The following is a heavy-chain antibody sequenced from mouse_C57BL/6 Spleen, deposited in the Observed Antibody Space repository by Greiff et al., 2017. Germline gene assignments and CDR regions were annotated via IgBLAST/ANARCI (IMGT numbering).Heavy chain of an antibody. J-gene: IGHJ4*01. V-gene: IGHV1-80*01. CDR2: IYPGDGDT. D-gene: IGHD2-10*01. Sequence: VQLQQSGAELVKPGASVKISCKASGYAFSSYWMNWVKQRPGKGLEWIGQIYPGDGDTNYNGKFKGKATLTADKSSSTAYMQLSSLTSEDSAVYFCAREESLLYYAMDYWGQGTSVTVSS. CDR1: GYAFSSYW. CDR3: AREESLLYYAMDY.